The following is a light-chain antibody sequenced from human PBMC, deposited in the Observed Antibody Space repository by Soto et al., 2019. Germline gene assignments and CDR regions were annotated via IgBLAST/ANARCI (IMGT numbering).Light chain of an antibody. CDR2: EVS. CDR3: SSYAGSNNLV. CDR1: SSDVGGYNY. J-gene: IGLJ2*01. V-gene: IGLV2-8*01. Sequence: QSALTRPPSASGSPGQSVTISCTGTSSDVGGYNYVSWYQQHPGKAPKLMIYEVSKRPSGVPDRFSGSKSGNTASLTVSGLQAEDEADYYCSSYAGSNNLVFGGGTQLT.